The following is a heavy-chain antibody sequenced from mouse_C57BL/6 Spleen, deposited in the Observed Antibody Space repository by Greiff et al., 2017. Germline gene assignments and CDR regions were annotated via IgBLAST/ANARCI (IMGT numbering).Heavy chain of an antibody. V-gene: IGHV1-50*01. J-gene: IGHJ2*01. CDR1: GYTFTSYW. CDR2: IDPSDSYT. CDR3: ARRGWLLDYFDY. Sequence: QVQLQQPGAELVKPGASVKLSCKASGYTFTSYWMQWVKQRPGQGLEWIGEIDPSDSYTNYNQKFKGKATLTVDTSSSTAYMQLSSLTSEDSAVYYCARRGWLLDYFDYWGQGTTLTVSS. D-gene: IGHD2-3*01.